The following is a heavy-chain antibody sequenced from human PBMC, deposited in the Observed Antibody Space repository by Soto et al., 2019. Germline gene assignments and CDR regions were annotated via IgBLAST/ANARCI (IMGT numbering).Heavy chain of an antibody. CDR3: ARDRGRGYSYGYSDY. CDR1: GFTFSSYG. CDR2: IWYDGSNK. D-gene: IGHD5-18*01. J-gene: IGHJ4*02. V-gene: IGHV3-33*01. Sequence: GGSLRLSCAASGFTFSSYGMHWVRQAPGKGLEWVAVIWYDGSNKYYADSVKGRFTVSRDNSKNTLYLQMNSLRAEDTAVYYCARDRGRGYSYGYSDYWGQGTLVTVSS.